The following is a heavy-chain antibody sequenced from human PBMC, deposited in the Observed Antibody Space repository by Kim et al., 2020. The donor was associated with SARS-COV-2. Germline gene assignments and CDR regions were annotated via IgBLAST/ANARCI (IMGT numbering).Heavy chain of an antibody. Sequence: ASVKVSCKASGYTFTGYYMHWVRQAPGQGLEWMGWINPNSGGTNYAQKFQGRVTMTRDTSISTAYMELSRLRSDDTAVYYCARDCSTSCLNDYWGQGTLVTVSS. D-gene: IGHD2-2*01. CDR1: GYTFTGYY. V-gene: IGHV1-2*02. CDR2: INPNSGGT. CDR3: ARDCSTSCLNDY. J-gene: IGHJ4*02.